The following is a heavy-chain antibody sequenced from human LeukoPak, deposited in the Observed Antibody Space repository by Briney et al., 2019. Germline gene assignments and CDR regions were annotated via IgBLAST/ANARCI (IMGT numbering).Heavy chain of an antibody. CDR2: IKQDGSEK. D-gene: IGHD2-15*01. Sequence: GGSLSLSCAASGFTFSSHWMSWVRQAPGKGLEWVATIKQDGSEKYDVDSVKGRFTISRDNAKNSLYLQMNSLRAEDTAVYYCARDGDCSGGSCYSPHYWGQGTLVTVSS. CDR3: ARDGDCSGGSCYSPHY. V-gene: IGHV3-7*04. J-gene: IGHJ4*02. CDR1: GFTFSSHW.